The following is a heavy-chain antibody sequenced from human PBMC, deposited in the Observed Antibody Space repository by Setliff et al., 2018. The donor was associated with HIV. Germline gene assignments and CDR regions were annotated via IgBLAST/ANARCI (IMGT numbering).Heavy chain of an antibody. Sequence: GGSLRLSCAASGFTFSKYWMSWVRQAPGKGLEWVALMYDGGSTYYADSVKGRFTISRDNAKNSLYLGMNSLRAEDTAVYYCAREGARCTSVRCYTPDYWGQGTLVTVSS. CDR3: AREGARCTSVRCYTPDY. V-gene: IGHV3-66*01. J-gene: IGHJ4*02. D-gene: IGHD2-2*02. CDR1: GFTFSKYW. CDR2: MYDGGST.